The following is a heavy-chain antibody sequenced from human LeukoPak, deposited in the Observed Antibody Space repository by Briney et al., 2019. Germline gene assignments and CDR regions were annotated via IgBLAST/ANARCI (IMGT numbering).Heavy chain of an antibody. Sequence: SETLSLTCAVSGGSISSGGSSWNWIRQPPGKGLEWIGYIYHTGSTYYNPSLKRRVTISLDRSRNLFSLNLTSVTAADTAVYYCARGHFYDNPPDYWGQGALVTVSS. CDR2: IYHTGST. V-gene: IGHV4-30-2*01. CDR3: ARGHFYDNPPDY. D-gene: IGHD3-22*01. J-gene: IGHJ4*02. CDR1: GGSISSGGSS.